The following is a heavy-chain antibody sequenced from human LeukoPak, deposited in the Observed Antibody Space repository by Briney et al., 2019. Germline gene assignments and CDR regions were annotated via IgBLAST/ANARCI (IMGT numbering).Heavy chain of an antibody. Sequence: SETLSLTCTVSGGPISSYYWSWIRQPPGKGLEWIGYIYYSGSTNYNPSLKSRVTISVDTSKNQFSLKLSSVTAADTAVYYCARDYYGSGSYYNRSYYFDYWGQGTLVTVSS. J-gene: IGHJ4*02. V-gene: IGHV4-59*01. CDR2: IYYSGST. CDR3: ARDYYGSGSYYNRSYYFDY. CDR1: GGPISSYY. D-gene: IGHD3-10*01.